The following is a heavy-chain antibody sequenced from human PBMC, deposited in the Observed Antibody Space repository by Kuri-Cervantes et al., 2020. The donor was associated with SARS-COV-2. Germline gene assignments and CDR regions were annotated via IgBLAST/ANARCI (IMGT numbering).Heavy chain of an antibody. CDR1: GFTFSSYG. V-gene: IGHV3-30*18. CDR3: AKDESAITVVSNAYFQH. J-gene: IGHJ1*01. CDR2: ISYDGSNK. Sequence: GGSLRLSCAASGFTFSSYGMHWVRQAPGKGLEWVVVISYDGSNKYYADSVKGRFTISRDNAKNSLYLQMNSLRAEDTAVYYCAKDESAITVVSNAYFQHWGQGTLVTVSS. D-gene: IGHD6-19*01.